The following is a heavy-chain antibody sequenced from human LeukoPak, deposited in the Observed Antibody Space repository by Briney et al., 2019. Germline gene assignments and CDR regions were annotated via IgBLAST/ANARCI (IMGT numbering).Heavy chain of an antibody. Sequence: PGGSLRLSCAASGFTFSSYSMNWVRQAPGKGLEWVSYISSSSSTIYYADSVKGRFTISRDNAKNSLYLQMNSLRAEDTAVYYCARDEMGYCSSTSCAHDYWGQGTLVTVSS. D-gene: IGHD2-2*01. CDR2: ISSSSSTI. CDR1: GFTFSSYS. J-gene: IGHJ4*02. CDR3: ARDEMGYCSSTSCAHDY. V-gene: IGHV3-48*01.